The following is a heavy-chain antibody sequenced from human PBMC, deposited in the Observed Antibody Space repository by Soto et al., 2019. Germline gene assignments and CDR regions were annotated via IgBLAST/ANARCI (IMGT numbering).Heavy chain of an antibody. CDR2: ISAYNGNT. V-gene: IGHV1-18*01. CDR1: GYTFTSYG. CDR3: ARDPRSLLWFGDSDAFDI. J-gene: IGHJ3*02. Sequence: QVQLVQSGAEVKKPGASVKVSCKASGYTFTSYGISWVRQAPGQGLEWMGWISAYNGNTNYAQKLQGRVTMTTDTSKSTAYMELRSLRSDDTAVYYCARDPRSLLWFGDSDAFDIWGQGTMVTVSS. D-gene: IGHD3-10*01.